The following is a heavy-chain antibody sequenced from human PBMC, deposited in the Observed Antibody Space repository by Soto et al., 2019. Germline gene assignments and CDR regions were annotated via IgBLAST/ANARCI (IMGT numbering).Heavy chain of an antibody. Sequence: EVQLVESGGGLVQPEGSLRLSCTASGFTFSSYWMSWVRQAPGKGLGWVANIKEDGSGKYYVDSVKGRFSISRDNARNSLYLQMNSLRVEDTAVYYCVRVGRLGGYWGQGALVTVSS. D-gene: IGHD3-16*01. V-gene: IGHV3-7*03. CDR3: VRVGRLGGY. J-gene: IGHJ4*02. CDR2: IKEDGSGK. CDR1: GFTFSSYW.